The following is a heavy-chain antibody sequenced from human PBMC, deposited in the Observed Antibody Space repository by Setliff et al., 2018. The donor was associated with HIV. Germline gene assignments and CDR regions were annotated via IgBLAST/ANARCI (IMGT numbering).Heavy chain of an antibody. V-gene: IGHV1-18*01. D-gene: IGHD2-15*01. J-gene: IGHJ4*02. CDR1: GYTFTSYG. CDR3: ARAIGSGRYCSGGSCSKFFDY. CDR2: ISAYNGNT. Sequence: ASVKVSCKTSGYTFTSYGISWVRQAPGQGLEWMGWISAYNGNTNYAQKLQGGVTMTTDTSTSTAYMELRSLRSDDTAVYYCARAIGSGRYCSGGSCSKFFDYWGQGMLVTVSS.